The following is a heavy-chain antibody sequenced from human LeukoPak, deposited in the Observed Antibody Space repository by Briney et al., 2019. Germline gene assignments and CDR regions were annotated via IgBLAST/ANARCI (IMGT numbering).Heavy chain of an antibody. Sequence: PGGSLRLSCAASGFTFSSYWMSWVRQAPGKGLEWVANIKHDGSETYYVDSVKGRFTISRDNAKSSVDLQMNSLRAEDTAVYYCARDQGTLDRGPHHPYFDYWGQGSLVTVSS. J-gene: IGHJ4*02. D-gene: IGHD3-10*01. V-gene: IGHV3-7*03. CDR3: ARDQGTLDRGPHHPYFDY. CDR2: IKHDGSET. CDR1: GFTFSSYW.